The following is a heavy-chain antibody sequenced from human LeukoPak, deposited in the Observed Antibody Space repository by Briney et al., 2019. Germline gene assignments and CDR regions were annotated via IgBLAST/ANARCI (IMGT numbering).Heavy chain of an antibody. V-gene: IGHV1-2*02. CDR1: GYTFTAYY. Sequence: ASVKVSCKASGYTFTAYYIHWVRQAAGQGHEWMGWINPNSGGTKFAQKFQGRVTLTRDTSITTAYMELSRLRSDDTAIYYCAVPDSGGYYYSLDYWGHGTPVTVSS. CDR3: AVPDSGGYYYSLDY. CDR2: INPNSGGT. D-gene: IGHD3-22*01. J-gene: IGHJ4*01.